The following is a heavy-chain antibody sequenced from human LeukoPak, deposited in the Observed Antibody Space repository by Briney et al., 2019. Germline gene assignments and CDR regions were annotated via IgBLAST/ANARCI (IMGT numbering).Heavy chain of an antibody. CDR2: IYYSGRS. CDR1: GDSIRSGGYY. V-gene: IGHV4-31*03. CDR3: ARAQYRYGSFYFDY. Sequence: SETLSLTCTVSGDSIRSGGYYWSWIHQHPGKGLEWIGYIYYSGRSSYNPSLKSRVIISVDTSKNQFSLNLSSVTAADTAVFYCARAQYRYGSFYFDYWGQGTLVTVSS. J-gene: IGHJ4*02. D-gene: IGHD5-18*01.